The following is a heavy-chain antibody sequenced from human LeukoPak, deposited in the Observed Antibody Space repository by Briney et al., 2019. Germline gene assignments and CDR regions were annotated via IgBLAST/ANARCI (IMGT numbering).Heavy chain of an antibody. J-gene: IGHJ3*01. Sequence: GESLKISCKGSGYSFTNYWIGWVRQMPGKGLEWMGIIYPGDSDTRYSPSFQGQVTISADKSISTAYLQWSSLKASDTAIYYCASDNWNDGHNAFDFWGQGTVVTVSS. CDR2: IYPGDSDT. CDR1: GYSFTNYW. V-gene: IGHV5-51*01. D-gene: IGHD1-1*01. CDR3: ASDNWNDGHNAFDF.